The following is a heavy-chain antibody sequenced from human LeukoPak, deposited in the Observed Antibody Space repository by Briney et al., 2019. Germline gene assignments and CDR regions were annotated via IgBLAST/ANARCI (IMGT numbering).Heavy chain of an antibody. V-gene: IGHV1-18*01. CDR1: GYTFTSYG. D-gene: IGHD1-26*01. Sequence: GASVKVSCKASGYTFTSYGISWVRQAPGQGLEWMGWISAYNGSTNYAQKLQGRVTMTTDTITTTAYMELRSPRSDDTAVYYCARDHSGNWFDPWGQGTLVTVSS. CDR3: ARDHSGNWFDP. J-gene: IGHJ5*02. CDR2: ISAYNGST.